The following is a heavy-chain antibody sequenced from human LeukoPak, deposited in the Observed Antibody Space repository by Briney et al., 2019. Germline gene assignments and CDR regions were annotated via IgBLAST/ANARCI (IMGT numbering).Heavy chain of an antibody. CDR3: ARVVSGSYEVWFDP. V-gene: IGHV1-69*04. CDR2: IIPILGIA. J-gene: IGHJ5*02. D-gene: IGHD1-26*01. CDR1: GGTFSIYA. Sequence: SVKVSFKASGGTFSIYAISWVRQAPGQGLEWMGRIIPILGIANYAQKFQGRVTITADKSTSTAYMELSSLRSEDTAVYYCARVVSGSYEVWFDPWGQGTLVTVSS.